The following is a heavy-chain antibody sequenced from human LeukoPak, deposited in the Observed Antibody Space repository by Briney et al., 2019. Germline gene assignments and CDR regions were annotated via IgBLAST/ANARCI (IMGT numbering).Heavy chain of an antibody. V-gene: IGHV1-69*05. Sequence: SVKVSCKASGGTFSSYAISWVRQAPGQGLEWMGRIIPIFGTANYAQKFQGRVTITTDESTSTAYMELSSLRSEDTAVYYCARARAVDYYDSSGYWYYFDYWGQGTLVTVSS. D-gene: IGHD3-22*01. CDR2: IIPIFGTA. J-gene: IGHJ4*02. CDR3: ARARAVDYYDSSGYWYYFDY. CDR1: GGTFSSYA.